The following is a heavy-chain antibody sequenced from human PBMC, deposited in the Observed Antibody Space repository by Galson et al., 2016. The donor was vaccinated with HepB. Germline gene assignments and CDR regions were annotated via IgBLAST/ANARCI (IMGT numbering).Heavy chain of an antibody. CDR3: AASQSHLTAPGWAWGYDY. CDR2: IYDGGKT. D-gene: IGHD6-13*01. CDR1: GFTVRSNY. J-gene: IGHJ4*02. Sequence: SLRLSCAVSGFTVRSNYMSWVRQTPGKGLEWISVIYDGGKTYYADSVKGRFTISSDNSKDTLYLQMNSLRGEDKAVYYCAASQSHLTAPGWAWGYDYWGQGTLVTVSS. V-gene: IGHV3-66*02.